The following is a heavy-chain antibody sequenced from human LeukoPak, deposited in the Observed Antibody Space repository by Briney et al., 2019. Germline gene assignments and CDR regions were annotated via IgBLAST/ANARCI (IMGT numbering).Heavy chain of an antibody. CDR2: IYYSGST. D-gene: IGHD5-24*01. J-gene: IGHJ5*02. V-gene: IGHV4-39*07. CDR3: ARDRDSVATTYNWFDP. CDR1: GGSISSSSHY. Sequence: SETLSLTCTVSGGSISSSSHYWGWIRQPPGKGLEWIGSIYYSGSTYYNPSLKSRVTISVDTSKNQFSLKLSSVTAADTAVYYCARDRDSVATTYNWFDPWGQGTLVTVSS.